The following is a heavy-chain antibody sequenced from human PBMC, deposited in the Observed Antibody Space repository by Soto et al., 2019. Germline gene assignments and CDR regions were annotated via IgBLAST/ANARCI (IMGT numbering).Heavy chain of an antibody. J-gene: IGHJ6*02. CDR3: ARAYYSSSWPHYYYYGMDV. V-gene: IGHV1-8*01. Sequence: GASVKVSCKASGYTFTSYDINWVRQATGQGLEWMGWMNPNSGNTGYAQKFQGRVTMIRNTSISTAYMELSSLRSEDTAVYYCARAYYSSSWPHYYYYGMDVWGQGTTVTVSS. D-gene: IGHD6-13*01. CDR1: GYTFTSYD. CDR2: MNPNSGNT.